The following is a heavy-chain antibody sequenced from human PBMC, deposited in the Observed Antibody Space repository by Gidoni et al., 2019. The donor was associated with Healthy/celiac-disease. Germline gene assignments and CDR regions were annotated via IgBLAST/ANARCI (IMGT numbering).Heavy chain of an antibody. V-gene: IGHV4-34*01. Sequence: QVQLQQWGAGLLKPSETLSLTCAVYGGSFSGYYWSWIRQPPGKGLEWIGEINHSGSTNYNPSLKSRVTISVDTSKNQFSLKLSSVTAADTAVYYCARVGQLLWFGELFPPFWDYWGQGTLVTVSS. CDR1: GGSFSGYY. CDR3: ARVGQLLWFGELFPPFWDY. D-gene: IGHD3-10*01. J-gene: IGHJ4*02. CDR2: INHSGST.